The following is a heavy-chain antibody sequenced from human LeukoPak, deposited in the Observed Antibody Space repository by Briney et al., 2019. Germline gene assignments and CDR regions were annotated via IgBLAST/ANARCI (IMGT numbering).Heavy chain of an antibody. CDR3: ARVYLERLTAGYFDH. CDR2: VSDDGRHN. J-gene: IGHJ4*02. V-gene: IGHV3-30*04. CDR1: GFTFSTYA. Sequence: GGSLRLSCAASGFTFSTYAMNWVRQAPGKGLEWVAVVSDDGRHNYYADSVKGRFTISRDNSKSTLYLQMNSLRDDDSAAYFCARVYLERLTAGYFDHWGQGTQVTVSP. D-gene: IGHD2-8*01.